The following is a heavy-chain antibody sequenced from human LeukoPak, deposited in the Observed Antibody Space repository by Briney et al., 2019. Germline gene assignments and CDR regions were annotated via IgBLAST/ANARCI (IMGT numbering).Heavy chain of an antibody. CDR3: ARPWAAATARGAFDI. D-gene: IGHD6-13*01. V-gene: IGHV5-51*01. CDR1: EYSFPNYC. J-gene: IGHJ3*02. Sequence: GESLKISCKHSEYSFPNYCIGWVRQMPGKGLEWMGIIYPDDSDTRYSPSFQGQVTISADRSISTAYLQWSSLKASDTAMYYCARPWAAATARGAFDIWGQGTMVTVSS. CDR2: IYPDDSDT.